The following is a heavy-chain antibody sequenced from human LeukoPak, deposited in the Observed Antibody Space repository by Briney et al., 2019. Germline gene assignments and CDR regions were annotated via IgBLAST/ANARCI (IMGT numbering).Heavy chain of an antibody. CDR1: GGSISSGDYY. CDR3: ARGGAARLHFQN. CDR2: IYHSGST. V-gene: IGHV4-30-4*08. J-gene: IGHJ1*01. Sequence: PSQTLSLTCTVSGGSISSGDYYRNWFRQPPGKGLEWIGYIYHSGSTNYNPSLQSRVTISVNTSKNQFSLNLNSVTAADTAVYYCARGGAARLHFQNWGQGTLVTVSS. D-gene: IGHD6-6*01.